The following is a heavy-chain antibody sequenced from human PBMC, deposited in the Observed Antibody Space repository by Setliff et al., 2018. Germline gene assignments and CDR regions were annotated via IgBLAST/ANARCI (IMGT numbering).Heavy chain of an antibody. CDR2: IKSKTDGGTT. Sequence: PGGSLRLSCAASGFTFSNAWMSWVRQAPGKGLEWVGRIKSKTDGGTTEYAASVKGRFTSSRDDSKSIAYLQMNSLKTEDTAVYYCTRVGRQLVYYYYGMDVWGQGTTVTVSS. CDR3: TRVGRQLVYYYYGMDV. CDR1: GFTFSNAW. V-gene: IGHV3-15*01. J-gene: IGHJ6*02. D-gene: IGHD6-13*01.